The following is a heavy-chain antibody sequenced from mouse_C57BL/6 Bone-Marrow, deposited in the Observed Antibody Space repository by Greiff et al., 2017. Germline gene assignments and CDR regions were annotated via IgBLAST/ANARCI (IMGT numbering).Heavy chain of an antibody. CDR2: ISNGGGST. CDR1: GFTFSDYY. CDR3: ARRGITTFFDY. V-gene: IGHV5-12*01. Sequence: EVQLVESGGGLVQPGGSLKLSCAASGFTFSDYYMYWVRQTPEKRLEWVAYISNGGGSTYYPDTVKGRFTISRDNAKNTLYLQMSRLKSENTAMYYCARRGITTFFDYWGQGTTLTVSS. J-gene: IGHJ2*01. D-gene: IGHD2-4*01.